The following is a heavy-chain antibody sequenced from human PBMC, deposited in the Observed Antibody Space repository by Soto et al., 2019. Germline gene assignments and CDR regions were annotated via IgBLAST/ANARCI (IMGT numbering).Heavy chain of an antibody. D-gene: IGHD6-13*01. Sequence: ASVNVACKAYGYTFTSYAMHWVRQAPGQRLEWMGWINAGNGNTKYSQKFQGRVTITRDTAASTAYMELSSLRSEDTAVYYCARDRGLRHSSSWYPNWFDPWGQGTLVTVSS. CDR2: INAGNGNT. CDR1: GYTFTSYA. CDR3: ARDRGLRHSSSWYPNWFDP. J-gene: IGHJ5*02. V-gene: IGHV1-3*01.